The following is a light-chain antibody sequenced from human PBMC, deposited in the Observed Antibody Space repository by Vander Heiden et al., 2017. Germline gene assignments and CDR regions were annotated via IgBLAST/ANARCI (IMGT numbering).Light chain of an antibody. CDR2: AAS. CDR1: QGISSY. CDR3: QQYDSYPYT. Sequence: AIRMTPSPSSFSASTGDRVTITCRASQGISSYLAWYQQKPGKAPKLLIYAASTLQSGVPSRFSGSGSGTDFTLTISFLQSEDFATYYCQQYDSYPYTFGQGTKLEIK. J-gene: IGKJ2*01. V-gene: IGKV1-8*01.